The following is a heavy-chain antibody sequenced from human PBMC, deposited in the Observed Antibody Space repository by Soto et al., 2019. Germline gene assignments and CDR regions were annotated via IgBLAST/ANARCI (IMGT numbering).Heavy chain of an antibody. Sequence: SETLSLTCTVSGGSISSAGYYWSWIRQHPGKGLEWIGYIYYSGSTYYNPSLKSRVTISVDTSKNQFSLKLSSVTAADTAVYYCARAGVRYDSSGPRGPAFDIWGQGTMVTVSS. CDR2: IYYSGST. D-gene: IGHD3-22*01. J-gene: IGHJ3*02. CDR1: GGSISSAGYY. V-gene: IGHV4-31*03. CDR3: ARAGVRYDSSGPRGPAFDI.